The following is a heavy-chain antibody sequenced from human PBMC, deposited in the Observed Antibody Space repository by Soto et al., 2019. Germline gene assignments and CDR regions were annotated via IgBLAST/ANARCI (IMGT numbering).Heavy chain of an antibody. D-gene: IGHD3-3*01. CDR2: ISAYNGNT. J-gene: IGHJ6*02. CDR1: GYTFTSYG. Sequence: SVQVSCKASGYTFTSYGISWVRQAPGQGLEWMGWISAYNGNTNYAQKLQGRVTMTTDTSTSTAYMELRSLGSDDTAVYYCARDTSNDFWSGYYTGSWVDYYYYGMAGWGQGTTVTV. CDR3: ARDTSNDFWSGYYTGSWVDYYYYGMAG. V-gene: IGHV1-18*01.